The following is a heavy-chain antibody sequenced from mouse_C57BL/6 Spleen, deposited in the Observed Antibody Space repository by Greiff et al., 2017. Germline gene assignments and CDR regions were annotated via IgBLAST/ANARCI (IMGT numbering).Heavy chain of an antibody. J-gene: IGHJ3*01. Sequence: QVQLQQSGAELVMPGASVKLSCKASGYTFTSYWMHWVKQRPGQGLEWIGEIDPSDSYTNYNQKFKGKSTLTVDKSSSTAYMQLSSLTSEDSAVYYCAPRWDGRVCACGGQGTLVTVSA. CDR1: GYTFTSYW. CDR2: IDPSDSYT. D-gene: IGHD1-1*01. CDR3: APRWDGRVCAC. V-gene: IGHV1-69*01.